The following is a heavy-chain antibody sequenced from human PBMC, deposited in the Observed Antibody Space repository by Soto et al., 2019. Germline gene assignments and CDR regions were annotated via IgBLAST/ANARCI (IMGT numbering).Heavy chain of an antibody. CDR2: IIPIFGTA. CDR1: GGTFSSYA. Sequence: SVKVSCKASGGTFSSYAISWVRQAPGQGLEWMGGIIPIFGTANYAQKFQGRVTITADKSTSTAYMELSSLRSEDTAVYYCARDWIIAAAGTGYYYYGMDVWGQGTTVTVSS. D-gene: IGHD6-13*01. CDR3: ARDWIIAAAGTGYYYYGMDV. V-gene: IGHV1-69*06. J-gene: IGHJ6*02.